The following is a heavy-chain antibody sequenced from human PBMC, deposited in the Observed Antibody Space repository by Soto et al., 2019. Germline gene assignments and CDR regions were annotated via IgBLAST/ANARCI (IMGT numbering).Heavy chain of an antibody. V-gene: IGHV1-8*01. J-gene: IGHJ4*01. CDR3: AGRWGESGYDRGDFDY. CDR1: GYTFTSYD. Sequence: QVQLVQSGAEVKKPGASVKVSCKASGYTFTSYDINWVRQATGQGLEWMGWMNPNSGNTGYAQKFQGRVTMTRNTSIRNAYTELSSLGAEDAAGYYCAGRWGESGYDRGDFDYCVQGTLVTVSS. CDR2: MNPNSGNT. D-gene: IGHD5-12*01.